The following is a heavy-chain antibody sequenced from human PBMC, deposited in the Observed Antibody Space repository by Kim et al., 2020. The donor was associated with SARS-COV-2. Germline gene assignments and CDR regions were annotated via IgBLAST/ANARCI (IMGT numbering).Heavy chain of an antibody. V-gene: IGHV4-31*03. CDR3: ARDGSGRYCYYFDY. CDR2: IYYSGST. D-gene: IGHD1-26*01. CDR1: GGSISSGGYY. J-gene: IGHJ4*01. Sequence: SETLSLTCTVSGGSISSGGYYWSWIRQHPGKGLEWIGSIYYSGSTYSNSSLKRRVTITVDTTKNKFSLKLSSVTAAATAVYYCARDGSGRYCYYFDYWC.